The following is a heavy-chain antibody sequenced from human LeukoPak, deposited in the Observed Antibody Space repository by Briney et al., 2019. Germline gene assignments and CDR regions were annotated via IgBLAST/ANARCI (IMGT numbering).Heavy chain of an antibody. CDR1: GFTFSSYG. V-gene: IGHV3-48*03. D-gene: IGHD6-19*01. J-gene: IGHJ4*02. CDR3: ARDLPVKWLATGGDY. Sequence: GSLRLSCAASGFTFSSYGMNWVRQAPGKGLEWVSYISSSGSTIYYADSVKGRFTISRDNAKNSLYLQMNSLRAEDTAVYYCARDLPVKWLATGGDYWGQGTLVTVSS. CDR2: ISSSGSTI.